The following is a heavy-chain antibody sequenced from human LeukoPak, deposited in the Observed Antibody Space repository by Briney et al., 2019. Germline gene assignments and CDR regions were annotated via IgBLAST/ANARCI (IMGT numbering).Heavy chain of an antibody. CDR3: ARDLVAVAGSGGIDY. CDR2: ISYDGSNK. CDR1: GFTFSSYA. V-gene: IGHV3-30-3*01. Sequence: GRSLRLSCAASGFTFSSYAMHWVRQAPGKGLEWVAVISYDGSNKYYADSVKGRFTISRDNSKKTLYLQMNSLRAEDTAVYYCARDLVAVAGSGGIDYWGQGTLVTVSS. D-gene: IGHD6-19*01. J-gene: IGHJ4*02.